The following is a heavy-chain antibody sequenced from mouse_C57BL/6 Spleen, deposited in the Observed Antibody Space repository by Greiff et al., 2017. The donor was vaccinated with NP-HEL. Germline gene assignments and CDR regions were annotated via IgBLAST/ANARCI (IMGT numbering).Heavy chain of an antibody. V-gene: IGHV1-80*01. CDR2: IYPGDGDT. J-gene: IGHJ2*01. Sequence: VQGVESGAELVKPGASVKISCKASGYAFSSYWMNWVKQRPGKGLEWIGQIYPGDGDTNYNGKFKGKATLTADKSSSTAHMQLSSLTSEDSAVYFCARGGVDYDFDYWGQGTTLTVSS. D-gene: IGHD2-4*01. CDR1: GYAFSSYW. CDR3: ARGGVDYDFDY.